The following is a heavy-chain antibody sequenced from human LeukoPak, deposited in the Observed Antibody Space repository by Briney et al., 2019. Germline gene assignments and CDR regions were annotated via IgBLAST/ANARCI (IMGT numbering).Heavy chain of an antibody. CDR3: AKDSVNYGGIHFDY. Sequence: GGSLRLSCAASGFTFSSYGMHWVRQAPGKGLEWVAVISYDGSNKYYADSVKGRFTISRDNSKNTLYLQMNSLRAEDTAVYYCAKDSVNYGGIHFDYWGQGTLVTVSS. D-gene: IGHD4-23*01. J-gene: IGHJ4*02. V-gene: IGHV3-30*18. CDR1: GFTFSSYG. CDR2: ISYDGSNK.